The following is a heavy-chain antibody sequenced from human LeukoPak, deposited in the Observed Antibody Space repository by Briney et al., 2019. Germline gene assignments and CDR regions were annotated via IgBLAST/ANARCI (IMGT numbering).Heavy chain of an antibody. CDR2: IKSKNDGGTT. Sequence: GGSLRLSCAASGFTFSNAWMSWVRQAPGKGLEWVARIKSKNDGGTTDYAAPVKGRFTISRDDSKNTLYLQMNSLKTEDAAVYYCTTMVDTAMRGKGTLVTVSS. D-gene: IGHD5-18*01. V-gene: IGHV3-15*01. CDR3: TTMVDTAM. J-gene: IGHJ4*02. CDR1: GFTFSNAW.